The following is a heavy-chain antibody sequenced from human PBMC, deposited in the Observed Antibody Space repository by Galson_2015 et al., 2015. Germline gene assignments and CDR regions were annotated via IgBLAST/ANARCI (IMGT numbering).Heavy chain of an antibody. D-gene: IGHD1-26*01. CDR3: TRSGGSHYFDY. CDR1: GFTFGDYA. Sequence: SLRLSCAASGFTFGDYAMSWVRQAPGKGLEWVGFIRSKAYGGTTEYAASVKGRFTISRDDSKSIAYLQMNSLKTEDTAVYYCTRSGGSHYFDYWGQGTLVTVSS. V-gene: IGHV3-49*04. CDR2: IRSKAYGGTT. J-gene: IGHJ4*02.